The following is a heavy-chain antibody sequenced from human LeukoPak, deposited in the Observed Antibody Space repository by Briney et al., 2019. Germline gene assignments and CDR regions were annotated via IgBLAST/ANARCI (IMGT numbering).Heavy chain of an antibody. Sequence: QPGRSLRLSCAASGFTFSSYGMHWVRQAPGKGLEWVAVIWYDGSNKYYADSVKGRFTISRDNAKNSLYLQMNSLRAEDTAVYYCARATRGYSYVYWFDPWGQGTLVTVSS. CDR2: IWYDGSNK. V-gene: IGHV3-33*03. CDR1: GFTFSSYG. CDR3: ARATRGYSYVYWFDP. J-gene: IGHJ5*02. D-gene: IGHD5-18*01.